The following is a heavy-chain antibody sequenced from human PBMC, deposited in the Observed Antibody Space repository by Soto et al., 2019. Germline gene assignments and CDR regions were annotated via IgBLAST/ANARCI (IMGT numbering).Heavy chain of an antibody. V-gene: IGHV3-23*01. CDR1: GLTFSSYA. Sequence: GGTLRLSCAASGLTFSSYAMSWVRSALGKGLEWVSAISGSGGSTYYADSVKGRFTISRDNSKNTLYLQMNSLRAEDTAVYYCAKDIQSYHRSFDSWDQGPLVTVSS. D-gene: IGHD1-26*01. CDR2: ISGSGGST. CDR3: AKDIQSYHRSFDS. J-gene: IGHJ5*01.